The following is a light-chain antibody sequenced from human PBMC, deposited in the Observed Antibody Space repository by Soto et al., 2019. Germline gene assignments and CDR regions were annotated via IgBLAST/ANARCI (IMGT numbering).Light chain of an antibody. Sequence: ETVLTQSPATLSVSPGERATLSCGPSGGLAPKLAWYQQKPGQAPRLLIYGASTRATGIPARFSGDGSGTEFTLTISSLQSEDLAIYYCQQYYDWPQTFGQGTTVELK. CDR2: GAS. V-gene: IGKV3-15*01. CDR1: GGLAPK. CDR3: QQYYDWPQT. J-gene: IGKJ1*01.